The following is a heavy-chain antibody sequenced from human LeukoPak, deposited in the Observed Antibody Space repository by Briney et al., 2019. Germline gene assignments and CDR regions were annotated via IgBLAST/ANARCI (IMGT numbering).Heavy chain of an antibody. CDR1: GGSISSSSYY. CDR2: IYYSGST. J-gene: IGHJ6*03. Sequence: SETPSLTCTVSGGSISSSSYYWGWIRQPPGKGLEWIGSIYYSGSTYYNPSLKSRVTISVDTSKNQFSLKLSSVTAADTAVYYCASGPPYYDFWSGYLGSGYMDVWGKGTTVTVSS. D-gene: IGHD3-3*01. V-gene: IGHV4-39*01. CDR3: ASGPPYYDFWSGYLGSGYMDV.